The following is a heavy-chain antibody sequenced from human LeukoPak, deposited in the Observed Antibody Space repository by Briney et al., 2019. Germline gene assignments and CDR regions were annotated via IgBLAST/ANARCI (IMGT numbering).Heavy chain of an antibody. J-gene: IGHJ4*02. CDR3: ARSRSSGWHDF. CDR2: INPSGGRT. CDR1: VYTFTIYY. Sequence: ASVTVSCKSSVYTFTIYYMHWVRQAPGQGLEWMGIINPSGGRTTFAQKFQGRVTMTRDASTSTVYLELSSLRSEDTAVYYCARSRSSGWHDFWGQGTLVIVSS. V-gene: IGHV1-46*01. D-gene: IGHD6-19*01.